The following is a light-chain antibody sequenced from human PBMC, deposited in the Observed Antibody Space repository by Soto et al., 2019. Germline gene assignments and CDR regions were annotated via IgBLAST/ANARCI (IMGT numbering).Light chain of an antibody. Sequence: SVLTQSPATLSLSPGERATLSCRASQSLSSYLAWYQQKPGQAPRLLIYDASNRATGIPARFSGSGSGTDFTLTISSLEPEDFAVYYCQQRSNWLTFGGGTKVAIK. CDR3: QQRSNWLT. CDR2: DAS. CDR1: QSLSSY. J-gene: IGKJ4*01. V-gene: IGKV3-11*01.